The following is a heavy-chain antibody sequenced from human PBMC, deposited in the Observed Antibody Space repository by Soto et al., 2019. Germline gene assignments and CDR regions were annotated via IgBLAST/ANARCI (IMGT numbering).Heavy chain of an antibody. D-gene: IGHD6-19*01. J-gene: IGHJ2*01. CDR1: GFTFSDYY. Sequence: GGSLRLSCAASGFTFSDYYMSWIRQAPGKGLEWVSYISSSGSTIYYADSVKGRFTISRDNAKNSLYLQMNSLRAEDTAVYYCARDGREKYSSGPNWYFDLWGRGTLVTVSS. V-gene: IGHV3-11*01. CDR2: ISSSGSTI. CDR3: ARDGREKYSSGPNWYFDL.